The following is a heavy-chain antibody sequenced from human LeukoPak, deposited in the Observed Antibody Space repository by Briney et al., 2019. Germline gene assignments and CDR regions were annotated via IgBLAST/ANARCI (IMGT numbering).Heavy chain of an antibody. D-gene: IGHD6-6*01. CDR1: GFTVSSNY. CDR3: ARDLSSSSWGYYYYYYMDV. J-gene: IGHJ6*03. Sequence: PGGSLRLSCAASGFTVSSNYMSWVRQAPGKGLEWVSVIYSGGSTYYADSVKGRFTISRDNSKNTLYLQMNSLRAEDTAVYYCARDLSSSSWGYYYYYYMDVWGKGTTVTVSS. V-gene: IGHV3-53*01. CDR2: IYSGGST.